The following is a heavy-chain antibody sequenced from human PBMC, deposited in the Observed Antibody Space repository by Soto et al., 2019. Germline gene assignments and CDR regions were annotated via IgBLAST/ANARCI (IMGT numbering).Heavy chain of an antibody. CDR2: IYYSGST. D-gene: IGHD6-6*01. CDR1: GGSIGSYY. V-gene: IGHV4-59*01. Sequence: PSETLSLTCTVSGGSIGSYYWSWIRQPPGKGLEWIGYIYYSGSTNYNPSLKSRVTISVDTSKNQFSLKLSSVTAADTAVYYCARGREYSSSSTYYYYGMDVWGQGTTVTVSS. J-gene: IGHJ6*02. CDR3: ARGREYSSSSTYYYYGMDV.